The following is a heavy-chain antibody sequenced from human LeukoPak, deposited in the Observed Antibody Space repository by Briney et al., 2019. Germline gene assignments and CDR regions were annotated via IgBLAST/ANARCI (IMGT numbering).Heavy chain of an antibody. CDR3: ARGGYSSSLYDY. CDR2: INPINPNSDDI. J-gene: IGHJ4*02. V-gene: IGHV1-2*02. D-gene: IGHD6-13*01. CDR1: GYTFTAYY. Sequence: ASVWVSCKTSGYTFTAYYMHWVRQAPGQGLEWMGWINPINPNSDDIHYAQKFRGRVTMTRDTSISTAYVELSSLRADDTAVYYCARGGYSSSLYDYWGQGTLVTVSS.